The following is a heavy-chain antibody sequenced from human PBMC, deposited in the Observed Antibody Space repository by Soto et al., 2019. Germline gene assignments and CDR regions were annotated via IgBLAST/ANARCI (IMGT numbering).Heavy chain of an antibody. Sequence: GASVKVSCKASGYTFTTYYMSWVRQAPGQGLEWMGIINPSGGSTSFAQKFQGRVTMTRDTSTSTVYMELISLTSEDTAVYYCARDVGMASRPYLDYWGQGTLVTVSS. CDR3: ARDVGMASRPYLDY. CDR1: GYTFTTYY. V-gene: IGHV1-46*01. CDR2: INPSGGST. D-gene: IGHD6-6*01. J-gene: IGHJ4*02.